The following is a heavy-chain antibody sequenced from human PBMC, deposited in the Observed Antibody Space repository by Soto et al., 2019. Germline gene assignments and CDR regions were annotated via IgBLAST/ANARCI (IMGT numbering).Heavy chain of an antibody. Sequence: GGSLRLSCAASGFTFSSYGMHWVRQAPGKGLEWVAVIWYDGSNKYYADSVKGRFTISRDNSKNTLYLQMNSLRAEDTAVYYCASVGYDSSGYYYFDYWGQGTLVTSPQ. CDR1: GFTFSSYG. V-gene: IGHV3-33*01. CDR2: IWYDGSNK. CDR3: ASVGYDSSGYYYFDY. J-gene: IGHJ4*02. D-gene: IGHD3-22*01.